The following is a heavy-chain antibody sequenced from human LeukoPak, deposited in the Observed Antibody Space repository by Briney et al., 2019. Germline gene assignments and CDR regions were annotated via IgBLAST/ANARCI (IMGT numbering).Heavy chain of an antibody. CDR2: ISGSSGST. CDR3: AKEGAYYDFWSGYNWFDP. CDR1: GFTFSTYA. D-gene: IGHD3-3*01. Sequence: PGGSLRLSCAASGFTFSTYAMSWVRQAPGKGLEWVSAISGSSGSTYYADSVKGRFTISRDNSKNTLYLQMNSLRAEDTAVYYCAKEGAYYDFWSGYNWFDPWGQGTLVTVSS. J-gene: IGHJ5*02. V-gene: IGHV3-23*01.